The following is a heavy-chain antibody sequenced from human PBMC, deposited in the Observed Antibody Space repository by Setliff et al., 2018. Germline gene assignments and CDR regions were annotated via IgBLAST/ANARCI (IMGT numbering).Heavy chain of an antibody. CDR3: VTDTLPHYFDY. CDR2: IKYSGST. V-gene: IGHV4-39*02. Sequence: PSETLSLTCTVSGDSISRINYYWGWIRQPPGKGLEWIAAIKYSGSTSFNPSLKSRVPISVDKSKSQFSLALSSVTAVDPAVFSCVTDTLPHYFDYWGQGTLVTVSS. J-gene: IGHJ4*02. CDR1: GDSISRINYY.